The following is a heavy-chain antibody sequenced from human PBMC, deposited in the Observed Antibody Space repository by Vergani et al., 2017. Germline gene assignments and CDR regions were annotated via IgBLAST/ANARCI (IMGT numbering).Heavy chain of an antibody. J-gene: IGHJ4*02. V-gene: IGHV3-30*18. D-gene: IGHD3-3*01. CDR2: ISYDGSNE. CDR3: AKGFFEGDY. CDR1: GFTFSTYG. Sequence: VQLVESGGGVVQPGRSLRLSCAASGFTFSTYGMQWVRQAPGKGLAWVAVISYDGSNEFYADSVKGRFTISRDNSKNTLHLQMSSLRAEDTAVYYCAKGFFEGDYWGQGTLVTVSS.